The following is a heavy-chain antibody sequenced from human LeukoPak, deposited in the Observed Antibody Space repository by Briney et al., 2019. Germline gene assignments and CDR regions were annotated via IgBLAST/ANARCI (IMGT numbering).Heavy chain of an antibody. J-gene: IGHJ4*02. CDR3: AKDRRSYCSSTSCYAAGDY. Sequence: GGSLRLSCAASGFTFSSYGMHWVRQAPGKGLEWVAVISYDGSNKYYADSVKGRFTISRDNSKNTLYLQMNSLRAEDTAVYYCAKDRRSYCSSTSCYAAGDYWGQGTLVTVSS. CDR1: GFTFSSYG. CDR2: ISYDGSNK. D-gene: IGHD2-2*01. V-gene: IGHV3-30*18.